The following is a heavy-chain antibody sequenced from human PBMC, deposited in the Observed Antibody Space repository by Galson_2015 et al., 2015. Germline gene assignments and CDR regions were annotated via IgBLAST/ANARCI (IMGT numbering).Heavy chain of an antibody. D-gene: IGHD2-2*01. CDR1: GYTFTSYG. CDR2: ISAYNGNT. CDR3: ARDPAEHCSTTSCSWNWFDP. Sequence: SVKVSCKASGYTFTSYGISWVRQAPGQGLEWMGWISAYNGNTNYAQKLQGRVTMTTDTSTTTVYMDMTSVTSDDTAVYYCARDPAEHCSTTSCSWNWFDPWGQGTMVTVSS. V-gene: IGHV1-18*01. J-gene: IGHJ3*01.